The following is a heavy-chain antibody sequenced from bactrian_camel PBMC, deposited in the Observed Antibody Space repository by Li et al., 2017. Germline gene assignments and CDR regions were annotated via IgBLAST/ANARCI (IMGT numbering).Heavy chain of an antibody. J-gene: IGHJ4*01. D-gene: IGHD1*01. CDR1: GYGYSFYV. CDR3: AARAWCGAGWSTRPHDYDY. V-gene: IGHV3S53*01. Sequence: QVQLVESGGGSVQAGGSLRLSCVASGYGYSFYVPGWFRQAAGKEREGVAVIESDGSTSYADSVKGRFTISKDSAKNTLYLQMNDLKPEDTAMYYCAARAWCGAGWSTRPHDYDYWGQGTQVTVS. CDR2: IESDGST.